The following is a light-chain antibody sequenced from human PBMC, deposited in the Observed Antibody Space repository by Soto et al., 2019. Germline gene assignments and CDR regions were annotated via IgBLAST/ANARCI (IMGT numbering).Light chain of an antibody. CDR1: QSVSSSS. CDR3: QQYGSSPYT. Sequence: EIVLTQSPGTLSLSPGERATLSCRASQSVSSSSLAWYQQKPGQAPRLLIYRASSRATGIPDRFSGSGSGTDFPITISRLEHEDFAVFYCQQYGSSPYTFGQGTKLEI. CDR2: RAS. J-gene: IGKJ2*01. V-gene: IGKV3-20*01.